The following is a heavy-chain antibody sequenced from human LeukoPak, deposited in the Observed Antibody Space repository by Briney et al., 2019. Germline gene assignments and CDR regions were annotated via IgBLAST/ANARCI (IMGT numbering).Heavy chain of an antibody. CDR3: ARATPGGLHGYSFDY. V-gene: IGHV1-8*02. Sequence: ASVKVSCKASGYTFKNYDINWVRQAPGQGLEWMGWMNTNSGNTDFAQKFQDRVTMTRDTSINTAYMELTSLRSGDTAVYYCARATPGGLHGYSFDYWGQGTVVTVYS. D-gene: IGHD5-24*01. CDR1: GYTFKNYD. CDR2: MNTNSGNT. J-gene: IGHJ4*02.